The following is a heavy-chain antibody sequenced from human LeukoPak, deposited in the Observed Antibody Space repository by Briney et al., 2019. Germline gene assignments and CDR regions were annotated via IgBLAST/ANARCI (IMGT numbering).Heavy chain of an antibody. CDR3: TRGPHWDPHFDY. D-gene: IGHD7-27*01. CDR1: GFTFTAYY. V-gene: IGHV1-2*02. J-gene: IGHJ4*02. Sequence: ASVKVSCKASGFTFTAYYMHWVRQAPGQGLEWVGWINPNSGGTSYAQKFQGRVTMTRDTSISTAYMELSRLRSDDTAVYYCTRGPHWDPHFDYWGQGTLVTVSS. CDR2: INPNSGGT.